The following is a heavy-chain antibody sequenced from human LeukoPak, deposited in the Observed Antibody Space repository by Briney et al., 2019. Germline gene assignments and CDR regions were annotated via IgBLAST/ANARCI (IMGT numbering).Heavy chain of an antibody. Sequence: KPGESLKISCKGSGYTFTDYWIGWVRQMPGNGLEWMGIIYPGDSDTRYSPSFQGRVTISADKSISTAYLQWSSLTYDDTAFYYCARSSMVDAASPGTWGQGTLVTVSS. D-gene: IGHD2-15*01. CDR2: IYPGDSDT. CDR3: ARSSMVDAASPGT. J-gene: IGHJ5*02. V-gene: IGHV5-51*03. CDR1: GYTFTDYW.